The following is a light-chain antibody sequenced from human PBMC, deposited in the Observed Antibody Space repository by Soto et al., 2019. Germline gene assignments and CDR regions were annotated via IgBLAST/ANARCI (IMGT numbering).Light chain of an antibody. CDR2: ETS. Sequence: DIQLTQSPSTRSASVGDRVTITRRASQTISSWLAWYQQKPGKAPNLLIYETSNLESGVPSRFSGSGSGTEFTLTISSLQPDDFATYYCQYYNDYCWTFGQGTKVEIK. J-gene: IGKJ1*01. CDR1: QTISSW. V-gene: IGKV1-5*03. CDR3: QYYNDYCWT.